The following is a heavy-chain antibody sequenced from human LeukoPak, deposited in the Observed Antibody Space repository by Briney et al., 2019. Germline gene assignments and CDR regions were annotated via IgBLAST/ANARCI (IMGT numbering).Heavy chain of an antibody. D-gene: IGHD2/OR15-2a*01. J-gene: IGHJ4*02. V-gene: IGHV3-48*03. CDR1: GFTFSNYE. CDR3: ARDSMAFDF. CDR2: ISGSGDTE. Sequence: GSLRLSCAAAGFTFSNYEMHWFRQAPGKGLEWLSYISGSGDTEYYADSVKGRFTISRDNGENSLYLQMNSLRAEDTAVYYCARDSMAFDFWGQGTLVTVSS.